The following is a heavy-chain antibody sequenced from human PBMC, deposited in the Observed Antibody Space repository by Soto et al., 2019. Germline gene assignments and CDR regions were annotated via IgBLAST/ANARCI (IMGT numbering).Heavy chain of an antibody. V-gene: IGHV1-69*13. Sequence: VASVKVSCKASGGTFSSYSISWVRQAPGQGLEWMGGIIPIFGTANYAQKFQGRVTITADESTSTAYMELSSLRSEDTAVYYCARDVRPGSGSRYYYYGMDVWGQGTTVTVSS. CDR1: GGTFSSYS. CDR3: ARDVRPGSGSRYYYYGMDV. D-gene: IGHD3-10*01. J-gene: IGHJ6*02. CDR2: IIPIFGTA.